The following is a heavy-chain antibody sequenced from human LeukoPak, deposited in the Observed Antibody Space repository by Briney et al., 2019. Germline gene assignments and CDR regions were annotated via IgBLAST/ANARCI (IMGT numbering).Heavy chain of an antibody. D-gene: IGHD6-13*01. CDR3: ARSEAAAAYYYYYGMDV. J-gene: IGHJ6*04. Sequence: SVKVSCKASGGTFSSYAISWVRQAPGQGLEWMGGIIPIFGTANYAQKFQGRVTITADESTSTAYMELSSLRSEDTAVCYCARSEAAAAYYYYYGMDVWGKGTTVTVSS. CDR1: GGTFSSYA. CDR2: IIPIFGTA. V-gene: IGHV1-69*01.